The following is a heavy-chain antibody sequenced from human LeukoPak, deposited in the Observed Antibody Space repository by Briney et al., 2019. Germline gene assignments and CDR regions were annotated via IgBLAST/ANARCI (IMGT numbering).Heavy chain of an antibody. D-gene: IGHD1-26*01. CDR1: GFIFSNYG. Sequence: GGSLRLSCAASGFIFSNYGMHWVRQAPGKGLGWVAFIRYDGSNKDYAESVKGRFTTSRDNTKNTLYLQLNTLRPEDTAVYYCAKGWDYYVDYWGQGTLVTVSS. CDR2: IRYDGSNK. CDR3: AKGWDYYVDY. J-gene: IGHJ4*02. V-gene: IGHV3-30*02.